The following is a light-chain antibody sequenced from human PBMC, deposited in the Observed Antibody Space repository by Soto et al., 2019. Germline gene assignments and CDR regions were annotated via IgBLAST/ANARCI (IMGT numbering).Light chain of an antibody. CDR2: GDS. V-gene: IGLV1-40*01. J-gene: IGLJ1*01. CDR3: QSNDNGLSGSDV. CDR1: SSNIGAGYD. Sequence: QSVLTQPPSVSGAPGQRVTISCTGSSSNIGAGYDVNWYQQLPETAPKLLIFGDSNRPSGVPDRFSGSKSGTSASLVITGLQADDEADYYCQSNDNGLSGSDVXGTGTKVTV.